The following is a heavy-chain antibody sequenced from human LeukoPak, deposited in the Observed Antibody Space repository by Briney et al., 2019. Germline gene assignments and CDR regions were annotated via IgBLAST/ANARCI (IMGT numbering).Heavy chain of an antibody. CDR3: ARTYEDYFDY. V-gene: IGHV4-59*08. J-gene: IGHJ4*02. CDR1: GGSTSGWY. CDR2: IYGSGTT. Sequence: SETLSLTCTVSGGSTSGWYWSWIRQSPEKGLEWIGYIYGSGTTNYNPSLKSRVTISVDTSKNQFSLKLSSVTAADTAVYYCARTYEDYFDYWGQGTLVTVSS. D-gene: IGHD2-21*01.